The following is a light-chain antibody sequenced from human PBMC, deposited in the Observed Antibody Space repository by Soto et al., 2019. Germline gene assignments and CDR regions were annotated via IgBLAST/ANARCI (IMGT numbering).Light chain of an antibody. CDR1: SSDVGGYNY. J-gene: IGLJ3*02. Sequence: QSVLTQPPSASGSPGQSVTISCTGTSSDVGGYNYVSWYQQHPGKVPKLMIYEVTKRPSGVPDRFSGSKSGNTASLTVSGLQAEDEADYYCSSYAGRNILVFGGGTKVTVL. CDR2: EVT. V-gene: IGLV2-8*01. CDR3: SSYAGRNILV.